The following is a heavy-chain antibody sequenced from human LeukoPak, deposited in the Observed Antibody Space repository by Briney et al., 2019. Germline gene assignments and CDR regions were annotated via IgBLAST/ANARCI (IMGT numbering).Heavy chain of an antibody. CDR3: AREARDYGDSRYLDY. CDR1: GDSISNYY. Sequence: SETLSLTCTVSGDSISNYYWTWIRQPAGKGLEWIGRISTSRSTNQNPSLKSRVTMSVDTSKNQFSLNLTSVTAADTAVYYCAREARDYGDSRYLDYWGQGTLVTVSS. V-gene: IGHV4-4*07. CDR2: ISTSRST. D-gene: IGHD4-17*01. J-gene: IGHJ4*02.